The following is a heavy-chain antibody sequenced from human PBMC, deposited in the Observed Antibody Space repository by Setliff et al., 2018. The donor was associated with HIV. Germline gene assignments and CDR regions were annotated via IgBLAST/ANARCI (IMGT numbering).Heavy chain of an antibody. CDR2: INPSGGST. Sequence: ASVKVSCKASGYTFTNYYIHWVRQAPGQGLEWMGIINPSGGSTTYAQKFQGRVTMTRDTSTSTVYKELSSLRSEDTAVYYCARDAFDYTAYYYSYMDVWGKGTTVTVSS. J-gene: IGHJ6*03. V-gene: IGHV1-46*01. D-gene: IGHD4-4*01. CDR3: ARDAFDYTAYYYSYMDV. CDR1: GYTFTNYY.